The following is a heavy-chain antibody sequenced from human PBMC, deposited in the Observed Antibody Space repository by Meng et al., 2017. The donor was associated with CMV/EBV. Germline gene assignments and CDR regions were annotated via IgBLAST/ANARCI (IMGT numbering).Heavy chain of an antibody. V-gene: IGHV3-30*02. Sequence: GESLKISCAASGFTFSSYGMHWVRQAPGKGLEWVAFIRYDGSNKYYADSVKGRFTISRDNSKNTLYLQMNSLRAEDTAVYYCAKEAAMVTGDYYYYYYCMDVWGQGTTVTVSS. CDR1: GFTFSSYG. CDR2: IRYDGSNK. CDR3: AKEAAMVTGDYYYYYYCMDV. D-gene: IGHD5-18*01. J-gene: IGHJ6*02.